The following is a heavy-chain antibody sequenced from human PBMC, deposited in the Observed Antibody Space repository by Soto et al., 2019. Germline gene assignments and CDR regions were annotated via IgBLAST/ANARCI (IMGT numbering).Heavy chain of an antibody. J-gene: IGHJ4*02. CDR2: IYYSGST. V-gene: IGHV4-39*01. D-gene: IGHD5-12*01. CDR3: SRQNPDVSHSGYDYSFDY. CDR1: GGSISSRTYY. Sequence: LSLTCTVSGGSISSRTYYWGWIRQPPGKGLEWIGSIYYSGSTYYNPSLNSRVTISVDTSKNQFSLKLSSVTAADTAVYYCSRQNPDVSHSGYDYSFDYWGQGTLVTLSS.